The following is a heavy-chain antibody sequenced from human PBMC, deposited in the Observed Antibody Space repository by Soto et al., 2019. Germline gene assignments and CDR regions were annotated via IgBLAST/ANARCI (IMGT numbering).Heavy chain of an antibody. CDR3: ARGEAIVAVLPGTAWLDP. J-gene: IGHJ5*02. D-gene: IGHD2-15*01. CDR1: GGSFSGYY. Sequence: SETLSLTCAVYGGSFSGYYWSWIRQPPGKGLEWIGEINHRETTNYNPSLKSRVTISVDTSKNQFSLKLSSVTAADTAVYYCARGEAIVAVLPGTAWLDPWGQGNLVTVSS. V-gene: IGHV4-34*01. CDR2: INHRETT.